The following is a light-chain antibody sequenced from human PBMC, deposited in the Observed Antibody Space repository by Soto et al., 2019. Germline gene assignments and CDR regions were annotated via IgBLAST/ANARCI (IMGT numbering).Light chain of an antibody. CDR3: QQYGSSPLFT. CDR2: GAS. Sequence: EVVLTQSPGTLSLSPGERATLSCRASQSVSSGYLAWYQQKPGQAPRLLIHGASARATGIPDRFSGSGSGTDFTLTISRLEPEDFAVYYCQQYGSSPLFTFGPGAKVDIK. CDR1: QSVSSGY. J-gene: IGKJ3*01. V-gene: IGKV3-20*01.